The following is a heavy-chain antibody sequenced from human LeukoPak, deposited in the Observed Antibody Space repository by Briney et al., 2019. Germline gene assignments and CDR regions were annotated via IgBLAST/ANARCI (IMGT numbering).Heavy chain of an antibody. CDR3: ARDGRLYAMDD. CDR2: IGTAGDT. Sequence: QPGGSLRLSCAASGFTFSSYDMHWVRQATAKGLEWVSAIGTAGDTYYPGSVKGRFTISRENAKNSLYLQMNSLRAGDTAVYYCARDGRLYAMDDWGQGTTVTVSS. CDR1: GFTFSSYD. V-gene: IGHV3-13*01. J-gene: IGHJ6*02. D-gene: IGHD2-15*01.